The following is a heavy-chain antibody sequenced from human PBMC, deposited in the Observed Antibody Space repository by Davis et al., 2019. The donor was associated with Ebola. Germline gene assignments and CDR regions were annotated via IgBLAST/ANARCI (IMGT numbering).Heavy chain of an antibody. Sequence: PGGSLRLSCAASGFTFSSYGMHWVRQAPGKGLEWVAFIWYDGRNQHYIDSVKGRFTVSRDNSKNTLYLHMNNLRLDDTALYYCAKDPAGHAAGDDFWGQGTLVIVSS. V-gene: IGHV3-30*02. CDR3: AKDPAGHAAGDDF. D-gene: IGHD2-2*01. CDR2: IWYDGRNQ. CDR1: GFTFSSYG. J-gene: IGHJ4*02.